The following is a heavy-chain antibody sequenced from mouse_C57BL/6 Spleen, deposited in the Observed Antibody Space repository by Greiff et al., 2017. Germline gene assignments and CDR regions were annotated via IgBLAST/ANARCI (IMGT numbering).Heavy chain of an antibody. CDR1: GYTFTSYW. V-gene: IGHV1-7*01. CDR3: ARGGDGYSHYFDC. D-gene: IGHD2-3*01. CDR2: INPSSGYT. Sequence: QVQLQQSGAELAKPGASVKLSCKASGYTFTSYWMHWVKQRPGQGLEWIGYINPSSGYTKYNQRFKGKATLTADKSTSTAYMQLSSLTYEDSAVYYCARGGDGYSHYFDCWGQSTTLTVST. J-gene: IGHJ2*01.